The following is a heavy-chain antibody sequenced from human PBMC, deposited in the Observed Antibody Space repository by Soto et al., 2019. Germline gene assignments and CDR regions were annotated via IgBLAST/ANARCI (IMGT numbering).Heavy chain of an antibody. CDR1: GGSISSSSYY. CDR2: IYYSGST. D-gene: IGHD3-3*01. CDR3: ARRIYDFWSGSYYGMDV. Sequence: PSETLSLTCTVSGGSISSSSYYWGWIRQPPGKGLEWIGRIYYSGSTYYNPSLKSRVTISVDTSKNQFSLKLSSVTAADTAVYYCARRIYDFWSGSYYGMDVWGQGTTVTVSS. J-gene: IGHJ6*02. V-gene: IGHV4-39*01.